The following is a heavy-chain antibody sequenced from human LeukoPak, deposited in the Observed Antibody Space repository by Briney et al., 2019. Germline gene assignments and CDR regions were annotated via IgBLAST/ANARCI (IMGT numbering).Heavy chain of an antibody. Sequence: PGGSLRLSCAASGFTFSDYYMSWIRQAPGKGLEWVSYISSSGSTIYYADSVKGRFTISRDNSKDTLFLQVNSLRAEDTAVYYCAKDARRTFGLSSGLYRGSYYFDSWGQGTLVTVSS. CDR3: AKDARRTFGLSSGLYRGSYYFDS. J-gene: IGHJ4*02. V-gene: IGHV3-11*04. CDR1: GFTFSDYY. D-gene: IGHD6-19*01. CDR2: ISSSGSTI.